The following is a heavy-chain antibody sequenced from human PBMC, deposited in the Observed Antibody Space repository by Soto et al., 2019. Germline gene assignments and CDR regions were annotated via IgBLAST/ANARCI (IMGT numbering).Heavy chain of an antibody. Sequence: EVQLLESGGGLVQPGGSLRLSCAAAGFTFVNYAMNWVRQAPGKGLEWVATLSGSGTSTYYADSVKGRFTISRDNSRNTLDLQMNILRSEDTAVYYCAYGTSNGGWCIPFDYLGQGTLVTVSS. CDR2: LSGSGTST. CDR3: AYGTSNGGWCIPFDY. J-gene: IGHJ4*02. V-gene: IGHV3-23*01. CDR1: GFTFVNYA. D-gene: IGHD6-19*01.